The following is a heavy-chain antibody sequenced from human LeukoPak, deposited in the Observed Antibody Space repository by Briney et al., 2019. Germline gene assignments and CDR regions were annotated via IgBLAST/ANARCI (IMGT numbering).Heavy chain of an antibody. Sequence: SETLSLTCAVYGGSFSDYYWNWIRQPPGKGLEWIGEINHSGSTNYNPSLKSRVTMSVDTFKNQFSLTLSSVTAADTAVYYCARVQDFETRGYYLGYWGHGTLVSVSS. J-gene: IGHJ4*01. V-gene: IGHV4-34*01. CDR3: ARVQDFETRGYYLGY. CDR1: GGSFSDYY. CDR2: INHSGST. D-gene: IGHD3-22*01.